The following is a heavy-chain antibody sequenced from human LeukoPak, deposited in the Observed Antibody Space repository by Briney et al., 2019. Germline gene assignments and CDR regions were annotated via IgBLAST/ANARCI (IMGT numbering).Heavy chain of an antibody. D-gene: IGHD3-10*01. V-gene: IGHV3-7*01. CDR3: ATDRGGGYFDY. CDR1: GFTFSDYY. CDR2: IKEDGSEK. J-gene: IGHJ4*02. Sequence: GGSLRLSCAASGFTFSDYYMSWIRQAPGKGLEWVANIKEDGSEKYFLDSVKGRFTISRDNAKNLVYLQMNSLRVEDTAVYYCATDRGGGYFDYWVQGTLVTVSS.